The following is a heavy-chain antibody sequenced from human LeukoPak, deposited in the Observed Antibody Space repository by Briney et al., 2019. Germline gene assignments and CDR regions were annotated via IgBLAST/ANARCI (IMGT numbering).Heavy chain of an antibody. CDR3: ARGPYSGSYFPPTWFDP. D-gene: IGHD1-26*01. CDR2: IYYSGST. Sequence: SETLSLTCTVSGGSISGYYWSWIRQPPGKGLEWIGYIYYSGSTNYNPSLKSRVTISADTSKNQFSLKLSSVTAADTAVYYCARGPYSGSYFPPTWFDPWGQGTLVTVSS. CDR1: GGSISGYY. V-gene: IGHV4-59*01. J-gene: IGHJ5*02.